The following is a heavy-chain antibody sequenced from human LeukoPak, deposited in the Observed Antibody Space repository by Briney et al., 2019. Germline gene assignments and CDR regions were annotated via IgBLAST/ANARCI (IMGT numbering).Heavy chain of an antibody. CDR1: GFTFSSYW. J-gene: IGHJ4*02. Sequence: PGGSLRLSCVASGFTFSSYWMSWFRQAPAQGLEWVANIKQVGSEKYYVDSVKGRLTISRDNAKNSQYHQMNSLRAEDTAVYYCARAPYCIGGSCRFDYWGQGTLVTVSS. D-gene: IGHD2-15*01. CDR3: ARAPYCIGGSCRFDY. CDR2: IKQVGSEK. V-gene: IGHV3-7*03.